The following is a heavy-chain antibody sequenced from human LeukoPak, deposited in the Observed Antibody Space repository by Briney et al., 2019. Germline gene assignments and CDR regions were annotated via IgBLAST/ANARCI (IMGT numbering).Heavy chain of an antibody. Sequence: PGGSLRLSCSASGFTFSSYAMHWVRQAPGKGLEYVSAISSNGGSTYYADSVKGRFTISRDNSKNTLFLQMNSLRADDTAVYYCAKDWMTSSEDDAFDVWGPGTMVTVSS. V-gene: IGHV3-64*04. CDR2: ISSNGGST. CDR3: AKDWMTSSEDDAFDV. J-gene: IGHJ3*01. D-gene: IGHD1-14*01. CDR1: GFTFSSYA.